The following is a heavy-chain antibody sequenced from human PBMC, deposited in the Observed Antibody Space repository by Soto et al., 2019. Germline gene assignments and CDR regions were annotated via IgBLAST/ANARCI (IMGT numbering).Heavy chain of an antibody. D-gene: IGHD3-10*01. CDR3: ARGPRVPPWVVRGVWYNWFDP. CDR1: GGTFSGYC. Sequence: PSETLSVTCAVYGGTFSGYCWSWIRKPPGKGLEWIGEINHSGSTNYNPSLKSRVTISVDTSKNQFSLKLSSVTAADTAVYYCARGPRVPPWVVRGVWYNWFDPWGQGTLVTVSS. J-gene: IGHJ5*02. V-gene: IGHV4-34*01. CDR2: INHSGST.